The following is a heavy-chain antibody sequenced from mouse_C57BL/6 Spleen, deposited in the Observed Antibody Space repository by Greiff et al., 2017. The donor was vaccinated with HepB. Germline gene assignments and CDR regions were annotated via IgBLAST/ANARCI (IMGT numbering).Heavy chain of an antibody. CDR2: IDPSDSYT. CDR3: ARSPYSNYAMYY. CDR1: GYTFTSYW. J-gene: IGHJ4*01. Sequence: VQLQQPGAELVMPGASVKLSCKASGYTFTSYWMHWVKQRPGQGLEWIGEIDPSDSYTNYNQKFKGKSTLTVDKSSSTAYMQLSSLTSEDSAVYYCARSPYSNYAMYYWGQVTSVTVSS. D-gene: IGHD2-5*01. V-gene: IGHV1-69*01.